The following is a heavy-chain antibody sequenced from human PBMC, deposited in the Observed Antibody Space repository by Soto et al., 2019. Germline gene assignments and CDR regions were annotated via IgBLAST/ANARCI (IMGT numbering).Heavy chain of an antibody. Sequence: QVQLVQSGAEVKKPGSSVKVSCKASGGTFSSYAISWVRQAPGQGLEWMGGIIPIFGTANYAQKFQGRVTITEDESTSMDYMELSSLRSEDTAVYYCAREPTTVTTWDRRYYYDGMDVWGQGTTVTVSS. J-gene: IGHJ6*02. D-gene: IGHD4-17*01. CDR1: GGTFSSYA. CDR3: AREPTTVTTWDRRYYYDGMDV. V-gene: IGHV1-69*01. CDR2: IIPIFGTA.